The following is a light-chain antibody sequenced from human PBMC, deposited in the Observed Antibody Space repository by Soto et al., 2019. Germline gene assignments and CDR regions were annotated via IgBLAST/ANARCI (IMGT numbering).Light chain of an antibody. CDR3: QQYGSSLLT. Sequence: EIVLTQSPGTLSLSPGERATLSCRASQSVSSFLAWYQQTPGQAPRLLIFDVSSRATGIPDRFSGSGSGSDFTLTISGLEPEDFAVYYCQQYGSSLLTFGGGTRVEIK. CDR2: DVS. V-gene: IGKV3-20*01. J-gene: IGKJ4*01. CDR1: QSVSSF.